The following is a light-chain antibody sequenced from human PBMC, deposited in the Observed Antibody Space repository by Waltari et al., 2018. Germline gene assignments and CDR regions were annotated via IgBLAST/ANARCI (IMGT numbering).Light chain of an antibody. CDR1: SLRSYY. J-gene: IGLJ2*01. CDR3: HSRDASGVAGS. V-gene: IGLV3-19*01. CDR2: DKN. Sequence: SSELTQDPAVSVAMGQTVRITCQRHSLRSYYASRYQQRPGQAPILVMYDKNNRPSGVPDRFSGSSSHNTASLTITGAQAEDEASYYCHSRDASGVAGSFGGGTKLTVL.